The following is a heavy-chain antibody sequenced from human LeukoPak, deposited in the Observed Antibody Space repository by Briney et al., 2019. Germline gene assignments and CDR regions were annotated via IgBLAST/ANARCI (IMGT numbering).Heavy chain of an antibody. CDR2: ISYDGSNK. CDR3: ARFVANWNPGGMDV. D-gene: IGHD1-20*01. Sequence: GGSLTLSCAASGFTFSSYAMHWVRQAPGKGLEWVAVISYDGSNKYYADSVKGRFTISRDNYKNTLYLQMNSLRAEDTAVYYCARFVANWNPGGMDVWGQGTTVTVSS. CDR1: GFTFSSYA. V-gene: IGHV3-30-3*01. J-gene: IGHJ6*02.